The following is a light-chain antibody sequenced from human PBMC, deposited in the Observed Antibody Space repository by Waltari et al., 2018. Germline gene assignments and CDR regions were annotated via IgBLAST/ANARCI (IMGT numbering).Light chain of an antibody. CDR3: MILHNYAVV. V-gene: IGLV5-45*01. J-gene: IGLJ2*01. CDR1: SDINVGEYT. CDR2: YRSDSDH. Sequence: QAVLTQPASFSASPGSSARLTCTLPSDINVGEYTIYWYQQSPGSPPQFLVRYRSDSDHQPGTAVPLRFSGSKDTSANAGILRICGLQSEDEADYNCMILHNYAVVYCGETKLTVL.